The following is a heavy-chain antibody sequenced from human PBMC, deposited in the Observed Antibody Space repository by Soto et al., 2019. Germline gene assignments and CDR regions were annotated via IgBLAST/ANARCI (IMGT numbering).Heavy chain of an antibody. J-gene: IGHJ4*02. D-gene: IGHD2-2*01. CDR2: IYYSGST. Sequence: PSETLSLPCTVSGGSISSGGYYWSCIRQHPGKGLEWIGYIYYSGSTYYNPSLKSRVTISVDTSKNQFSLKLSSVTAADTAVYYCARSSTSANYFDYWGQGTLVTVSS. V-gene: IGHV4-31*03. CDR3: ARSSTSANYFDY. CDR1: GGSISSGGYY.